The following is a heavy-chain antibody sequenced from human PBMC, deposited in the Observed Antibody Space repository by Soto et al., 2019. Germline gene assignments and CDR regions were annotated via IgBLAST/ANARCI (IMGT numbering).Heavy chain of an antibody. J-gene: IGHJ3*02. CDR3: AKSLSLSSGWPDDAFDI. D-gene: IGHD6-19*01. CDR2: ISGSGGST. CDR1: GFTFSSYA. V-gene: IGHV3-23*01. Sequence: GGSLRLSCAASGFTFSSYAMSWVRQAPGKGLEWVSAISGSGGSTYYADSVKGRFTISRDNSKNTLYLQMNSLRAEDTAVYYCAKSLSLSSGWPDDAFDIWGQGTMVTVS.